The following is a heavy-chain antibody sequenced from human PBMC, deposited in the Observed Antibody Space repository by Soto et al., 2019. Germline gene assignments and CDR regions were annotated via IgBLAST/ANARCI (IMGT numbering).Heavy chain of an antibody. CDR1: GGTFSSYA. CDR2: IIPIFGTA. CDR3: ARNSGAYCGGDCYSVWFDP. D-gene: IGHD2-21*02. V-gene: IGHV1-69*12. J-gene: IGHJ5*02. Sequence: QVQLVQSGAEVKKPGSSVKVSCKASGGTFSSYAISCVRQAPGQGLEWMGGIIPIFGTANYAQKFQGRVTITADESTSTAYMELSSLRSEDTAVYYCARNSGAYCGGDCYSVWFDPWGQGTLVTVSS.